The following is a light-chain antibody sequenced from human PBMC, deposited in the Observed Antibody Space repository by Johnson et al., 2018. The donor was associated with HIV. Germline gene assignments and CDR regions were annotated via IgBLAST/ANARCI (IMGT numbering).Light chain of an antibody. Sequence: QSVLTQPPSVSAAPGQKVTISCSGSSSNIGNNYVSWYQQLPGTAPKLLICENNKRPSGIPDRFSGSKSGTSATLGITGLQTGDEADYYCGKWDSSLSALYVFGTGTKVTVL. J-gene: IGLJ1*01. CDR2: ENN. CDR3: GKWDSSLSALYV. V-gene: IGLV1-51*02. CDR1: SSNIGNNY.